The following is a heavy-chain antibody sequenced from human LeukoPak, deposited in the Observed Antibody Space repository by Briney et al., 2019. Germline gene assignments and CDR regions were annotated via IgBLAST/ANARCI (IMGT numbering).Heavy chain of an antibody. J-gene: IGHJ5*02. CDR2: ISSSSSYI. V-gene: IGHV3-21*01. CDR1: GFTFSSTV. CDR3: ARTGFGELLFWFDP. Sequence: GGSLRLSCAASGFTFSSTVMTWVRQAPGKGLEWVSSISSSSSYIYYADSVKGRFTISRDNAKNSLYLQMNSLRAEDTAVYYCARTGFGELLFWFDPWGQGTLVTVSS. D-gene: IGHD3-10*01.